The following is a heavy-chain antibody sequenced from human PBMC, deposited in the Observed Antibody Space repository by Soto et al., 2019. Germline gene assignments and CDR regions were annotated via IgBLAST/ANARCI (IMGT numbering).Heavy chain of an antibody. J-gene: IGHJ4*01. D-gene: IGHD5-12*01. CDR2: IYYSGST. CDR1: GGSISSYY. Sequence: SETLSLTCTVSGGSISSYYWIWIRQPPGKGLEWIGYIYYSGSTNYNPSLKSRVTISVDTSKNQFSLKLSSVTAADTAVYYCARTYSGYHSYYLDYWGQGTLVTVSS. CDR3: ARTYSGYHSYYLDY. V-gene: IGHV4-59*08.